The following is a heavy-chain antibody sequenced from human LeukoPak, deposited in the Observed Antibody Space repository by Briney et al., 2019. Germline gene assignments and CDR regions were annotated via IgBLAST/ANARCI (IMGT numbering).Heavy chain of an antibody. Sequence: GGSLRLSCAASGFTFSSYGMHWVRQAPGKGLEWVAVISYDGSNKYYADSVKGRFTISRDNSKNTLYLQMNSLGAEDTAVYYCANQGSSSWYVLFDYWGQGTLVTVSS. CDR3: ANQGSSSWYVLFDY. CDR1: GFTFSSYG. J-gene: IGHJ4*02. V-gene: IGHV3-30*18. CDR2: ISYDGSNK. D-gene: IGHD6-13*01.